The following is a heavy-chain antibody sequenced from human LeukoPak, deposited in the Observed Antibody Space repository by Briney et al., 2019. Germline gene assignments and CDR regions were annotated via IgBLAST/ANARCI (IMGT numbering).Heavy chain of an antibody. D-gene: IGHD3-3*02. Sequence: ASVKVSCKASVNTFTNFYIHWVRQAPGQGLEWMGWMNPNSGDTSYAREFQDRVTMTRDTSLNTAYMELSRLRSDDTAVYFCARRPINCIIANCYVDYWGQGTLVTVSS. CDR1: VNTFTNFY. CDR2: MNPNSGDT. CDR3: ARRPINCIIANCYVDY. J-gene: IGHJ4*02. V-gene: IGHV1-2*02.